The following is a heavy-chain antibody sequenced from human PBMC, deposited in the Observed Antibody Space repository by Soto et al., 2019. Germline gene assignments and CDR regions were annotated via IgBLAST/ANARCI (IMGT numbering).Heavy chain of an antibody. V-gene: IGHV3-23*01. CDR2: ISGSGGST. Sequence: HPGGSLRLSCAASGFTFSSYAMSWVRQAPGKGLEWVSAISGSGGSTYYADSVKGRFTISRDNSKNTLYLQMNSLRAEDTAVYYCAKAFIRFLEWSTTYYFDYWGQGTLVTVSS. CDR1: GFTFSSYA. J-gene: IGHJ4*02. CDR3: AKAFIRFLEWSTTYYFDY. D-gene: IGHD3-3*01.